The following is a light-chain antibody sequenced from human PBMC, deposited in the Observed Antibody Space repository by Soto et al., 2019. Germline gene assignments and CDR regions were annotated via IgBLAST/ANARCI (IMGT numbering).Light chain of an antibody. V-gene: IGKV3-15*01. CDR1: QSISSN. Sequence: EIVMNQSTAALSVSPGERATLSCRASQSISSNLAWYQQKPGQAPRLLIYGASTRATGIPARFSGSGSGTEFTLTISSLQSEDFAVYYCQQYNIWWTFGQGTKVDIK. CDR3: QQYNIWWT. J-gene: IGKJ1*01. CDR2: GAS.